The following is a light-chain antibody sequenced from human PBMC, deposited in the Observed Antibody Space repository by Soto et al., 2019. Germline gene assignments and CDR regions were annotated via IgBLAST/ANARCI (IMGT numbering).Light chain of an antibody. J-gene: IGKJ1*01. CDR3: QQYGSSPPT. CDR1: QSVSNIY. Sequence: EIVLTQSPGTLSLSPGERATLSCRASQSVSNIYLGWYQQKPGQAPRLLIYGASSRATGIPDRFSGSGSGTDFTLTISRLEPEDFAVYYCQQYGSSPPTFGQGTKVDIK. V-gene: IGKV3-20*01. CDR2: GAS.